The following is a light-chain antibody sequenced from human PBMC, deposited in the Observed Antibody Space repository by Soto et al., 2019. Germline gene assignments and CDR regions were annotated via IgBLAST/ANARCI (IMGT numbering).Light chain of an antibody. CDR3: QQRSNWPPWT. CDR1: QSVSSY. J-gene: IGKJ1*01. Sequence: EIVLTQSPATLSLSPGERATISCRASQSVSSYLAWYQQEPGQAPRLLIYDAFNRATGIPARFSGSGSGTDFTLTISSLEPEDFAVYYCQQRSNWPPWTFGQGTKV. CDR2: DAF. V-gene: IGKV3-11*01.